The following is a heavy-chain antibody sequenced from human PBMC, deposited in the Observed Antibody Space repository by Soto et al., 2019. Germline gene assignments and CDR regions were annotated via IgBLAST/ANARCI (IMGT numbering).Heavy chain of an antibody. CDR1: GDSISGYY. J-gene: IGHJ4*02. CDR2: IYYSGST. Sequence: SETLSLTCTVSGDSISGYYWSWIRQHPGKGLEWIGYIYYSGSTYYNPSLKSRVTISVDTSKNQFSLKLSSVTAADTAVYYCARWPQLEPRFDYWGQRTLVTVSS. V-gene: IGHV4-31*03. D-gene: IGHD1-1*01. CDR3: ARWPQLEPRFDY.